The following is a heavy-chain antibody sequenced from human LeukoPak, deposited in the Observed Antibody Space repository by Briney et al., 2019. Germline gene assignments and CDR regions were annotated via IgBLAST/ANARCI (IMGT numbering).Heavy chain of an antibody. CDR2: ISGSGGST. CDR1: GFTFSSYA. J-gene: IGHJ6*02. V-gene: IGHV3-23*01. Sequence: GGSLRLSCAASGFTFSSYAMSWVRQAPGKGLEGVSAISGSGGSTYYADSVKGRFTISRDNSKNTLYLQMNSLRAEDTAVYYCAKDLGSGSYVRPLYYYYGMDVWGQGTTVTVSS. CDR3: AKDLGSGSYVRPLYYYYGMDV. D-gene: IGHD3-10*01.